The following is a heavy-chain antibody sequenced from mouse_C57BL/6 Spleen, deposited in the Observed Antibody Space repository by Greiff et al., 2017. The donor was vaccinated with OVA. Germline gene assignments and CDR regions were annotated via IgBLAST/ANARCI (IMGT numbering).Heavy chain of an antibody. J-gene: IGHJ1*03. D-gene: IGHD1-1*01. CDR1: GYTFTSYW. Sequence: QVQLQQPGAELVKPGASVKLSCKASGYTFTSYWMQWVKQRPGQGLEWIGEIDPSDSYTNYNQKFKGKATLTVDTSSSTAYMQLSSLTSEDSAVYYGARGDYGSSYGYFDVWGTGTTVTVSS. CDR2: IDPSDSYT. V-gene: IGHV1-50*01. CDR3: ARGDYGSSYGYFDV.